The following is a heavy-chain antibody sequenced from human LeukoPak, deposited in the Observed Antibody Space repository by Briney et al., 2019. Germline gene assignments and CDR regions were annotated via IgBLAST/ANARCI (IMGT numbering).Heavy chain of an antibody. V-gene: IGHV1-8*01. J-gene: IGHJ4*02. D-gene: IGHD3-9*01. Sequence: ASVKVSCKASGYTFTSYDINWVRQATGQGLEWMGWMNPNSGNTGYAQKFQGRVTMTRNTSISTAYMELSSLRSEDTAVYYCARGLSGYYDILTGYSYYFDYWGQGTLVTVSS. CDR1: GYTFTSYD. CDR2: MNPNSGNT. CDR3: ARGLSGYYDILTGYSYYFDY.